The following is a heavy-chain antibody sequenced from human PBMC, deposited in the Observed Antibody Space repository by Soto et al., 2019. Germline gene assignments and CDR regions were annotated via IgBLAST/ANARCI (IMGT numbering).Heavy chain of an antibody. D-gene: IGHD3-3*01. Sequence: SETLSLTCTVSGGSISSGDYYWSWIRQPPGKGLEWIGYIYYSGSTNYNPSLKSRVTISVDTSKNQFSLKLSSVTAADTAVYYCARGLYYDFWSGYYTQNWFDPWGQGTLVTVSS. CDR2: IYYSGST. CDR3: ARGLYYDFWSGYYTQNWFDP. J-gene: IGHJ5*02. CDR1: GGSISSGDYY. V-gene: IGHV4-61*08.